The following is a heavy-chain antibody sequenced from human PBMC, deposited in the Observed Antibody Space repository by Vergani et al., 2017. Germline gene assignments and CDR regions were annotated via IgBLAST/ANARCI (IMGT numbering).Heavy chain of an antibody. D-gene: IGHD3-22*01. J-gene: IGHJ1*01. CDR3: ARPGLVVGFQH. Sequence: EVQLVQSGAEVKKPGESLKISCKGSGYSFNSYWIGWVRQMPGKSLEWMGIINPDDSHIRYSPSFQGQVTISADKSTSTAYRQWSSLKASDTAIYYCARPGLVVGFQHWGQGTLVTVSS. CDR1: GYSFNSYW. V-gene: IGHV5-51*03. CDR2: INPDDSHI.